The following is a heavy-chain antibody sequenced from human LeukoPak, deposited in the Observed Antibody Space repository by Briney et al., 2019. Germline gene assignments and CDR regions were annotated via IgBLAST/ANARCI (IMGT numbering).Heavy chain of an antibody. CDR2: INHSGST. CDR1: GGSLSGDY. Sequence: SETLSLTCAVYGGSLSGDYWSWIRQPPGKGLEWIGEINHSGSTNYNPSLKSRVTISVDTSKNQFSLKLSSVTAADTAVYYCARANYYDSSGVDYWGQGTLVTVSS. D-gene: IGHD3-22*01. V-gene: IGHV4-34*01. J-gene: IGHJ4*02. CDR3: ARANYYDSSGVDY.